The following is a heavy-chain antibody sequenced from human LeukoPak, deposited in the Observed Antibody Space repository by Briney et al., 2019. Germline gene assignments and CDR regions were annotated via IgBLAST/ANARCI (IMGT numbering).Heavy chain of an antibody. CDR3: ARDLGVTIFGLSNGMDV. J-gene: IGHJ6*02. CDR1: GGSISSYY. V-gene: IGHV4-4*07. D-gene: IGHD3-3*01. CDR2: IYTSGST. Sequence: SETLSLTCIVSGGSISSYYWSWIRQPAGKGLEWIGRIYTSGSTNYNPSLKSRVTMSVDTSKNQFSLKLSSVTAADTAVYYCARDLGVTIFGLSNGMDVWGQGTTVTVSS.